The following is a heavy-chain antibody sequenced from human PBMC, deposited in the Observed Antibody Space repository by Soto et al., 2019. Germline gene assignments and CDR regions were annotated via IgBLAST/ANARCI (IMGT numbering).Heavy chain of an antibody. Sequence: QVQLQESGPGLVKPSQTLSLTCTVSGASIKNSDGYYWSWLRQRPGKGLEWIGFIYQSGSTDYNPSLRDRVTMSVETSMNQFSLKLNSVTSADAAVYYCARDFSCDGDCNGYFDHWGQGTLVTVSS. J-gene: IGHJ4*02. V-gene: IGHV4-31*03. CDR2: IYQSGST. CDR3: ARDFSCDGDCNGYFDH. D-gene: IGHD2-21*02. CDR1: GASIKNSDGYY.